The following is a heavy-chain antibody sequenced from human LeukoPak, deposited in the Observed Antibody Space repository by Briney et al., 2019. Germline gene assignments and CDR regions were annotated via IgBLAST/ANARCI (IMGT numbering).Heavy chain of an antibody. CDR1: GGSFSNFA. CDR2: INPNSGDT. V-gene: IGHV1-2*02. Sequence: ASVKVSCKASGGSFSNFAFSWVRQAPGQGLEWMGRINPNSGDTNYAQKFQGRASVSRDTSISTAHMELTRLTSDDSAMYYCARARAGSNDYWGQGTLVTVSS. J-gene: IGHJ4*02. CDR3: ARARAGSNDY. D-gene: IGHD6-13*01.